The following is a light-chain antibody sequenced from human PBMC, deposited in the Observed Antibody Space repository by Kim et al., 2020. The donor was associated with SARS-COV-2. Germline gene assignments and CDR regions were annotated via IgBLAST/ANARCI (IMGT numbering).Light chain of an antibody. V-gene: IGKV1-12*01. CDR3: QQANNFPYT. J-gene: IGKJ2*01. CDR1: QGVSSR. Sequence: SASVGDRVTNTCRSSQGVSSRVAWYQQKPGKAPKLLIYAANNLQSGVPSRFSGSGYGTDFTLTISSLQPEDFATYYCQQANNFPYTFGQGPKLEIK. CDR2: AAN.